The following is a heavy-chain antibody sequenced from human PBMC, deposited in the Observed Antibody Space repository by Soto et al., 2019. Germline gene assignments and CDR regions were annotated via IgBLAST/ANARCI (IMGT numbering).Heavy chain of an antibody. D-gene: IGHD3-22*01. J-gene: IGHJ4*02. Sequence: SETLSLTCTVSGGSISSYYWSWIRQPPGKGLEWIGYIYYSGSTNYNPSLKSRVTISVDTSKNQFSLKLSSVTAADTAVYYCARGDYDSSGYFPYWGQGTLVTVSS. CDR1: GGSISSYY. CDR2: IYYSGST. V-gene: IGHV4-59*01. CDR3: ARGDYDSSGYFPY.